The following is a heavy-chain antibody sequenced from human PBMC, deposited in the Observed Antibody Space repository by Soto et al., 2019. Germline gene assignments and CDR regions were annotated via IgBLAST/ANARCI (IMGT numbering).Heavy chain of an antibody. CDR1: TYIFTTYW. V-gene: IGHV5-51*01. Sequence: RESLKISCEGSTYIFTTYWLGWVRQMPGKGLEWMGIIYPGDSDTKYSPSFQGQVTISADKSISTAYLQWSTLKASDTAIYYCARGLMYGMDVWGKGTTVTVSS. D-gene: IGHD2-8*01. J-gene: IGHJ6*04. CDR3: ARGLMYGMDV. CDR2: IYPGDSDT.